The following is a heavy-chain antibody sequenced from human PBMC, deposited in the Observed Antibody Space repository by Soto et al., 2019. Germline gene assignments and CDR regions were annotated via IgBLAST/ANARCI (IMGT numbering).Heavy chain of an antibody. D-gene: IGHD5-18*01. CDR3: ATTTGPGMVTKIDY. J-gene: IGHJ4*02. Sequence: GGSLRLSCAASGFTFSTYTMHWVRQAPGKGLEWVALISYDGSIKYYADSMKGRFTISRDNSKNTLYLQMNSLRTADTAVYYCATTTGPGMVTKIDYWGQGTLVTVSS. V-gene: IGHV3-30*04. CDR2: ISYDGSIK. CDR1: GFTFSTYT.